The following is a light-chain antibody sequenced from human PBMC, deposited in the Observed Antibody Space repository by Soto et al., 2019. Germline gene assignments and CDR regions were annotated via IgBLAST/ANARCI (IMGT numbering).Light chain of an antibody. CDR2: SNN. CDR3: AAWDDSLNGWV. V-gene: IGLV1-44*01. CDR1: CSNIGSNT. Sequence: QSVLTQPPSASGTLGHRVTISCSGSCSNIGSNTVNWYQQLPGTAPKLLIYSNNQRPSGVPDRFSGSKSGTSASLAISGLQSEDEADYYCAAWDDSLNGWVFGGGTKLTVL. J-gene: IGLJ3*02.